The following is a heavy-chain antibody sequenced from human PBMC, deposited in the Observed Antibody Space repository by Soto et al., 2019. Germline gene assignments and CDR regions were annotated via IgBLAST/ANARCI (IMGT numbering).Heavy chain of an antibody. CDR1: GFTFSSCT. V-gene: IGHV3-23*01. CDR2: VRRSGA. J-gene: IGHJ4*02. CDR3: AKVLTDDNGWYHFDS. Sequence: EVQLLESGGGLVQPGGSLRLSCVTSGFTFSSCTMNWVRQAPGQGLEWVSSVRRSGAYYADSVKGRFTISRENSRSTLYLQMDSLRAEYPAVYYCAKVLTDDNGWYHFDSWGQGTLVTVSS. D-gene: IGHD6-19*01.